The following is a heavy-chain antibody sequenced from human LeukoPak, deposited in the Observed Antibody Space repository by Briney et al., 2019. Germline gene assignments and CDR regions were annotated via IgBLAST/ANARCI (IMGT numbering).Heavy chain of an antibody. CDR1: GFTFSSYG. V-gene: IGHV3-23*01. CDR3: AKVEVGATKLFFSLDY. CDR2: ISGSGGST. D-gene: IGHD1-26*01. J-gene: IGHJ4*02. Sequence: PGGSLRLSCAASGFTFSSYGMSWVRQAPGKGLEWVSAISGSGGSTYYADSVKGRFTISRDNSKNTLYLQMNSLRAEDTAVYYCAKVEVGATKLFFSLDYWGQGTLVTVSS.